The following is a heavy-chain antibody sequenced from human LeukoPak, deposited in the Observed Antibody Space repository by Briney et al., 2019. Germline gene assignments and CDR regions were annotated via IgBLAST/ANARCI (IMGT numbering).Heavy chain of an antibody. V-gene: IGHV4-30-2*01. D-gene: IGHD2-2*01. CDR1: GGSISSGGYS. Sequence: SETLSLTCAVSGGSISSGGYSWSCIRQPPGKGLECIGYIYHSGSTYYNPSLKSRVTISVDRSKHQFSLKLSSVTAADTAVYYCARVGRGYPAYYFDYWGQGSLVTVSS. CDR3: ARVGRGYPAYYFDY. CDR2: IYHSGST. J-gene: IGHJ4*02.